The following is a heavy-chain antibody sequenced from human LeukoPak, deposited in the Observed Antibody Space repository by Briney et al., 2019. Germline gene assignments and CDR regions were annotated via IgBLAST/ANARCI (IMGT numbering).Heavy chain of an antibody. Sequence: GGSLRLSCAASGFSLSTYSTSWVRQAPGKGLEWVSVIYSGGSTYYADSVKGRFTISRDNSKNTLYLQMNSLRAEDTAVYYCARMYSGSLDYWGQGTLVTVSS. CDR3: ARMYSGSLDY. CDR2: IYSGGST. J-gene: IGHJ4*02. CDR1: GFSLSTYS. V-gene: IGHV3-53*01. D-gene: IGHD1-26*01.